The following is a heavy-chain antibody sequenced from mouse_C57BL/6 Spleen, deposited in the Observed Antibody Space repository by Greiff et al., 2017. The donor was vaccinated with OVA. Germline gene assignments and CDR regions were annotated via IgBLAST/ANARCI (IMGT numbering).Heavy chain of an antibody. J-gene: IGHJ2*01. D-gene: IGHD4-1*01. CDR3: ARGNWDFDY. V-gene: IGHV5-17*01. Sequence: DVKLQESGGGLVKPGGSLKLSCAASGFTFSDYGMHWVRQAPEKGLEWVAYISSGSSTIYYADTVKGRFTISRDNAKNTLFLQMTSLRSEDTAMYYCARGNWDFDYWGKDTTLTVSS. CDR2: ISSGSSTI. CDR1: GFTFSDYG.